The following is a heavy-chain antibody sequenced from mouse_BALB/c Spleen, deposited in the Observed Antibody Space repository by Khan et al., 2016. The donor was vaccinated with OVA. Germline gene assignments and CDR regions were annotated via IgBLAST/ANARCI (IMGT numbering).Heavy chain of an antibody. J-gene: IGHJ2*01. V-gene: IGHV5-6-5*01. CDR2: ISSGGTT. D-gene: IGHD2-14*01. CDR1: GFTFSSYV. CDR3: AREAYRYDEYYFDY. Sequence: DVHLVESGGDLVKPGGSLKLSCAVSGFTFSSYVMSWVRQTPEKRLEWVASISSGGTTAYPDSVKGRFTISRDTARNIMYLQMSSLRSEDTAMYYCAREAYRYDEYYFDYWGQGSTLTVSS.